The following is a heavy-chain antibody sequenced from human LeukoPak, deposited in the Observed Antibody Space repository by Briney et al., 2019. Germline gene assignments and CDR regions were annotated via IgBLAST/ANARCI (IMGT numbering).Heavy chain of an antibody. V-gene: IGHV4-30-2*01. CDR3: ARPDYDSSGYYPD. CDR1: GGSISSGGYS. Sequence: PSETLSLTCAVSGGSISSGGYSWSWMRQPPGKGLEWIGNIYHSGSTYYNPSLKSRVTISVDRSKNQFSLKLSSVTAADTAVYYCARPDYDSSGYYPDWGQGTLVTVSS. CDR2: IYHSGST. J-gene: IGHJ4*02. D-gene: IGHD3-22*01.